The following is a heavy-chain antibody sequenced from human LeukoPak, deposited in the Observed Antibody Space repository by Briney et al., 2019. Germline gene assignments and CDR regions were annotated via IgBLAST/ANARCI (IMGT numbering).Heavy chain of an antibody. V-gene: IGHV3-21*01. CDR2: ISSSSSYI. CDR1: GFTFSRYS. Sequence: GGSLRLSCAASGFTFSRYSMNWVRQAPGKGLEWVSSISSSSSYIYYADSVKGRFTISRDNAKNSLYLQMNSLRAEDTAVYYCARLSTVDAFDIWGQGTMVSVSS. J-gene: IGHJ3*02. CDR3: ARLSTVDAFDI. D-gene: IGHD4-17*01.